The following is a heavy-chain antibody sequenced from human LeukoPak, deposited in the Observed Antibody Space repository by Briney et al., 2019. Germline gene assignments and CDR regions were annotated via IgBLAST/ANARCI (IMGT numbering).Heavy chain of an antibody. CDR1: GGTFSSYA. CDR3: ARGYCSSTSCYRSYFDY. Sequence: SVKVFCEASGGTFSSYAISWVRQAPGQGLGWMGRIIPILGIANYAQKFQGRVTITADKSTSTAYMELSSLRSEDTAVYYCARGYCSSTSCYRSYFDYWGQGTLVTVSS. CDR2: IIPILGIA. V-gene: IGHV1-69*04. J-gene: IGHJ4*02. D-gene: IGHD2-2*02.